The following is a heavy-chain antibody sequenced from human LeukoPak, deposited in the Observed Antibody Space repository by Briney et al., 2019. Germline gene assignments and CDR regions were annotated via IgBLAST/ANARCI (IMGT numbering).Heavy chain of an antibody. D-gene: IGHD2-2*01. J-gene: IGHJ3*01. CDR1: GYTFTSYA. CDR3: ARDHVKLGSSFHPFDAFDV. CDR2: IKTNTGNP. Sequence: ASVEVSCKASGYTFTSYAMNWVRQAPGQGLEWMGWIKTNTGNPTYAQGFTGRFVFSLDTSVSTAYLQISSLKAEDTAVYYCARDHVKLGSSFHPFDAFDVWGQGTLVTVSS. V-gene: IGHV7-4-1*02.